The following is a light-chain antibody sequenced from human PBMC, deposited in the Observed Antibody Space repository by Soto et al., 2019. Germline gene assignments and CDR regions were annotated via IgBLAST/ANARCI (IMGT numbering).Light chain of an antibody. CDR1: SSDVGGYNY. CDR2: EVS. V-gene: IGLV2-8*01. CDR3: NSYAGSNNLV. J-gene: IGLJ3*02. Sequence: QSVLTQPPSASGSPGQSVTISCTGTSSDVGGYNYVSWYQQHPGKAPKLMIYEVSKRPSGVPDRLCGSKSGNTASLTVSGLQAEDEADYYCNSYAGSNNLVFGAGTQLTVL.